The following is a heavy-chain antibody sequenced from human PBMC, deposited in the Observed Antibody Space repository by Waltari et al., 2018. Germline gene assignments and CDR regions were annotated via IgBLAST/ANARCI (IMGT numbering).Heavy chain of an antibody. CDR1: GYTFTSYD. Sequence: QVQLVQSGAEVKKPGASVKGYCKASGYTFTSYDINWVRQATGQGLEWMGWMNPNSGNTGYAQKFQGRVTMTRNTSISTAYMELSSLRSEDTAVYYCARGLYDILTGYAGIYYWGQGTLVTVSS. CDR3: ARGLYDILTGYAGIYY. CDR2: MNPNSGNT. J-gene: IGHJ4*02. D-gene: IGHD3-9*01. V-gene: IGHV1-8*01.